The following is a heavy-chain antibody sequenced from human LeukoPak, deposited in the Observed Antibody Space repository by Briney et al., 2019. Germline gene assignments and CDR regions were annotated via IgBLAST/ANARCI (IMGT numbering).Heavy chain of an antibody. V-gene: IGHV4-4*07. J-gene: IGHJ6*03. Sequence: SETLSLTCTVSGGSFSTYYWSWIRQPAGKGLEWIGHIYTSGTTNYNPSLKSRVTMSIDTSKNQFSLKLSSVTAADTAIYYFAKDAKNRSRGWYYYYYFKEVRGKGTTV. CDR2: IYTSGTT. CDR3: AKDAKNRSRGWYYYYYFKEV. D-gene: IGHD6-19*01. CDR1: GGSFSTYY.